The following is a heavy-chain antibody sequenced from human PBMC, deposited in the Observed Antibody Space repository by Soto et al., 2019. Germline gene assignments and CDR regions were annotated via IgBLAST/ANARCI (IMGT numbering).Heavy chain of an antibody. V-gene: IGHV3-33*01. CDR1: GFTFSSYG. CDR2: IWYDGSNK. D-gene: IGHD3-16*02. J-gene: IGHJ6*03. CDR3: ARDSIYYDYIWGSYRHYYYYMDV. Sequence: PGGSLRLSCAASGFTFSSYGMHWVRQAPGKGLEWVAVIWYDGSNKYYADSVKGRFTISRDNSKNTLYLQMNSLRAEDTAVYYCARDSIYYDYIWGSYRHYYYYMDVWGKGTTVTVSS.